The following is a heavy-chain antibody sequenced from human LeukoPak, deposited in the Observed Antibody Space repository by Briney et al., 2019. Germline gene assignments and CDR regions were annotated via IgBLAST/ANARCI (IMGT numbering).Heavy chain of an antibody. CDR1: GFSFSIYS. D-gene: IGHD3-22*01. CDR3: TRSGYRHPNHFDS. CDR2: VYTGGGT. V-gene: IGHV3-53*01. Sequence: GGSLRLSCGASGFSFSIYSMSWLREARGKGLEWVSVVYTGGGTDHADSVKGRFSISRDSSKNTVSLQMNNLRTEDTAIYYCTRSGYRHPNHFDSWGQGTLVIVSS. J-gene: IGHJ4*02.